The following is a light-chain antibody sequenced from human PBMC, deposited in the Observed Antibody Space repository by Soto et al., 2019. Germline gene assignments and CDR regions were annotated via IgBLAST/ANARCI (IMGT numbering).Light chain of an antibody. Sequence: QSALTQPPSASGSPGQSVTISCTGTSRDDGGCKFVSWYQQYPGKAPTLIIYEVSKRPSGVPDRFSGSKSGNKASLTVAGLQADYEADDYCSSCAGSNNPYVFGNGTKLTVL. CDR1: SRDDGGCKF. J-gene: IGLJ1*01. V-gene: IGLV2-8*01. CDR2: EVS. CDR3: SSCAGSNNPYV.